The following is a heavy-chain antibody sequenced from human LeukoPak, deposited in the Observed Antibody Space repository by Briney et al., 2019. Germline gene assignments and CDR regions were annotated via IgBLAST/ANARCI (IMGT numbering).Heavy chain of an antibody. CDR2: ISAYNGNT. V-gene: IGHV1-18*01. CDR3: ASQGYDSCGYLWAFDI. Sequence: ASVKVSCKASGYTFTSYGISWVRQAPGQGLEWMGWISAYNGNTNYAQKLQDRVTMTTDTSTSTAYMELRSLRSDDTAVYYCASQGYDSCGYLWAFDIWGQGTMVTVSS. CDR1: GYTFTSYG. J-gene: IGHJ3*02. D-gene: IGHD3-22*01.